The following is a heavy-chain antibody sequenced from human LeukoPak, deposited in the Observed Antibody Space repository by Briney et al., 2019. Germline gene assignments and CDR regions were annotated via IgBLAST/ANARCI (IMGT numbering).Heavy chain of an antibody. D-gene: IGHD6-19*01. Sequence: ASLKVSRKASRYTFTGYYMHSVRQAPGQGLEWMGWINPNSGGTNYAQKFQGRVTMTRDTSISTDYMELSRLRSDDTAVYYCARGHKQWLVWDYFDYWGQGTLVAVSS. CDR2: INPNSGGT. V-gene: IGHV1-2*02. CDR1: RYTFTGYY. CDR3: ARGHKQWLVWDYFDY. J-gene: IGHJ4*02.